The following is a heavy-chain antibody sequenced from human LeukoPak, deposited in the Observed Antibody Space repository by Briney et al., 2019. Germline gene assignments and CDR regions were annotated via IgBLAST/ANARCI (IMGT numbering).Heavy chain of an antibody. CDR1: GFTFSSYN. J-gene: IGHJ6*03. V-gene: IGHV3-21*01. CDR2: ISGSSNFV. Sequence: PGGSLRLSCAASGFTFSSYNMIRVRQAAGEGLEWVSSISGSSNFVYYADSVKGRFTLSRDNAKNSLYLQMNSLRVEDTAVYYCARPPSRGATYYYYMDVWGTGTTVTVSS. CDR3: ARPPSRGATYYYYMDV.